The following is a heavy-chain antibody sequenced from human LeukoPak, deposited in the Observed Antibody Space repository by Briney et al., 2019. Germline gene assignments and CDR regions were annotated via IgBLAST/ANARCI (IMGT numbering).Heavy chain of an antibody. Sequence: PSETLSLTCAVYGGSFSGYYWSWIRQPPGKGLEWIGEINHSGSTNYNPSLKSRVTISVDTSKNQFSLKLSSVTAADTAVYYCARDREGRYYDFWSGYHWFDPWGQGTLVTVSS. J-gene: IGHJ5*02. D-gene: IGHD3-3*01. CDR3: ARDREGRYYDFWSGYHWFDP. V-gene: IGHV4-34*01. CDR2: INHSGST. CDR1: GGSFSGYY.